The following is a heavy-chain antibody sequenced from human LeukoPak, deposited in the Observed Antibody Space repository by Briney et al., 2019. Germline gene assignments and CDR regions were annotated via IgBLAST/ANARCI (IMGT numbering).Heavy chain of an antibody. CDR2: IYHSGST. CDR1: GGSISSSNW. CDR3: ARGSPAAAGTGGYFDY. Sequence: TSETLSLTCAVSGGSISSSNWWSWVRQPPGKGLEWIGEIYHSGSTNYNPSLKSRVTISVDKSKNQFSLKLSSVTAADTAVYYCARGSPAAAGTGGYFDYWGQGTLVTVSS. J-gene: IGHJ4*02. D-gene: IGHD6-13*01. V-gene: IGHV4-4*02.